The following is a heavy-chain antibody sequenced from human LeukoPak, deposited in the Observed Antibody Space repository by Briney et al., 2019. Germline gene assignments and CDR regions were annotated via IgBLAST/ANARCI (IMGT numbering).Heavy chain of an antibody. CDR3: AKRGGDSQSTYAFEV. Sequence: PGGSLRLSCVASGFTFSSYGMHWVRQAPGNGLEWVATIFYDGGNTFYADSVKGRFTISRDNSKNTLYLQMNSLRTEDTAVYYCAKRGGDSQSTYAFEVWGQGTMVTVSS. D-gene: IGHD2-21*02. CDR1: GFTFSSYG. CDR2: IFYDGGNT. J-gene: IGHJ3*01. V-gene: IGHV3-30*18.